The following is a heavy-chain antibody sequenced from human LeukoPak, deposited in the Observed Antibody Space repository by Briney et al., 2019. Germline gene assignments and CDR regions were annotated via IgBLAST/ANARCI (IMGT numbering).Heavy chain of an antibody. V-gene: IGHV1-46*01. CDR2: INPSGGST. CDR1: GYAFTSYY. CDR3: ARSYDSSGYYTLVPDY. Sequence: ASVTVSCKASGYAFTSYYMHWVRQAPEQGLEWMGIINPSGGSTSYAQKFQGRVTMTRDTSTSTVYMELSSLRSEDTAVYYCARSYDSSGYYTLVPDYWGQGTLVTVSS. J-gene: IGHJ4*02. D-gene: IGHD3-22*01.